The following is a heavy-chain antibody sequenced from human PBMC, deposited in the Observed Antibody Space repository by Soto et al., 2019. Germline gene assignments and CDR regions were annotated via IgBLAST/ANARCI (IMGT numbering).Heavy chain of an antibody. D-gene: IGHD3-10*01. CDR1: GYTFTNYG. Sequence: VKVSCKASGYTFTNYGISWVRQAPGQGLEWMGWISAYNGNTNYAQKLQGRVTMTTDTSTSTTYMEQMSLRSDCTAVYYCAREYNYVSGFCYWGQGTLVTVSS. CDR3: AREYNYVSGFCY. J-gene: IGHJ4*02. CDR2: ISAYNGNT. V-gene: IGHV1-18*01.